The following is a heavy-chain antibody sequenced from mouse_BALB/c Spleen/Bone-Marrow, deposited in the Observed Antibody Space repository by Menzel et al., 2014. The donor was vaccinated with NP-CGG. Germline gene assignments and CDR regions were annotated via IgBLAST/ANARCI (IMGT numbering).Heavy chain of an antibody. Sequence: VQLQQSGAELVKPGASVKLSCKASGYTFTSYWMHWVKQRPGQGLEWIGEIDPGTGRTDYNKKFKSRATLTVDKSSSTAYMHLSSLTSEDSAVYYCARINGYDYRGQGTTLTVSS. D-gene: IGHD2-2*01. V-gene: IGHV1S81*02. CDR2: IDPGTGRT. CDR1: GYTFTSYW. CDR3: ARINGYDY. J-gene: IGHJ2*01.